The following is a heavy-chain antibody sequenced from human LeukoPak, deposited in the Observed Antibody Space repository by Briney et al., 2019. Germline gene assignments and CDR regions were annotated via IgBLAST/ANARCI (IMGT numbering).Heavy chain of an antibody. CDR3: ARFTAAGPYYFDY. CDR2: IYYSGST. V-gene: IGHV4-59*01. Sequence: SETLSLTCIVSGGSISSYYWSWIRQPPGKGLEWIGYIYYSGSTNYNPSLKSRVTISVDTSKNQFSLKLSFVTAADTAVYYCARFTAAGPYYFDYWGQGTLVTVSS. J-gene: IGHJ4*02. CDR1: GGSISSYY. D-gene: IGHD6-13*01.